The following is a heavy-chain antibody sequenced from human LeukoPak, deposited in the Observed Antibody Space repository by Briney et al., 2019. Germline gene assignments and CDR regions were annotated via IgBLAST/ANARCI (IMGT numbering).Heavy chain of an antibody. Sequence: QAGGSLRLSCAASGFTFSSYGMHWVRQAPGKGLEWVAVISYDGSNKYYADSVKGRFTISRDNSKNTLYLQMNSLRAEDTAVYYCAKGSTIMVRGASDYWGQGTLVTVSS. CDR1: GFTFSSYG. CDR2: ISYDGSNK. D-gene: IGHD3-10*01. J-gene: IGHJ4*02. V-gene: IGHV3-30*18. CDR3: AKGSTIMVRGASDY.